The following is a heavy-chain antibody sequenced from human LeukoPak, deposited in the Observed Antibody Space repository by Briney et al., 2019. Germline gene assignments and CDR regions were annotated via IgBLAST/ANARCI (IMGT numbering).Heavy chain of an antibody. V-gene: IGHV1-2*02. CDR1: GYTFTGYY. Sequence: ASVKVSCKASGYTFTGYYMHWVRQAPGQGLEWMGWINPNSGGTNYAQKFQGRITMTRDTSISTAYMELSRLRSDDTAVYYCARDLGGSGWYRSAFDIWGQGTMVTVSS. J-gene: IGHJ3*02. CDR2: INPNSGGT. CDR3: ARDLGGSGWYRSAFDI. D-gene: IGHD6-19*01.